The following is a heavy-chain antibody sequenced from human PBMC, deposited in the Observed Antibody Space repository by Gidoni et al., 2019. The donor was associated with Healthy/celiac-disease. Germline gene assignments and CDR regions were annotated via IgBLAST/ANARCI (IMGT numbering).Heavy chain of an antibody. V-gene: IGHV3-7*04. J-gene: IGHJ3*02. CDR1: GFTFRSYW. Sequence: EVQLVESGGGLVQPGGSLRLSCAASGFTFRSYWMSWVRQAPGKGLEWVANIKQDGSEKDYLDSVKGRFTISRDNAKNSLYLQMNSLRAEDTAVYYCARGGYGDYVNAFDIWGQGTMVTVSS. D-gene: IGHD4-17*01. CDR2: IKQDGSEK. CDR3: ARGGYGDYVNAFDI.